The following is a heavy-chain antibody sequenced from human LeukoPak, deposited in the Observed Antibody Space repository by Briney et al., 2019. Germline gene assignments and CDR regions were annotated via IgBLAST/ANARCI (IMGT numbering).Heavy chain of an antibody. CDR1: GGSFSGYY. J-gene: IGHJ4*02. D-gene: IGHD3-10*01. CDR2: INHSGST. Sequence: SETLSLTCAVYGGSFSGYYWSWIRQPPGKGLEWIGEINHSGSTNYNPSLKSRVTISVDTSKNQFSLKLSSVTAADTAVYYCARAGFGLAPHRGTPFDYWGQGTLVTVSS. CDR3: ARAGFGLAPHRGTPFDY. V-gene: IGHV4-34*01.